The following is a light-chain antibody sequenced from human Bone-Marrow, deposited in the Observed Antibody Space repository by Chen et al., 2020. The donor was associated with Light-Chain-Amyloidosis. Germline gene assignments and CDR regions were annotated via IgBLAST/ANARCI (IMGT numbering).Light chain of an antibody. V-gene: IGLV1-47*01. CDR1: SSNIGPNY. CDR3: AAWDDSLSGWV. CDR2: RNN. J-gene: IGLJ3*02. Sequence: QSVLTQPPSASGTPGHRVSLSCSGSSSNIGPNYVFWYQHLPGSAPKLLIYRNNQWPSGVPDRFSGSKSGTSASLAINGLRSEDEADYYCAAWDDSLSGWVFGGGTRLTVL.